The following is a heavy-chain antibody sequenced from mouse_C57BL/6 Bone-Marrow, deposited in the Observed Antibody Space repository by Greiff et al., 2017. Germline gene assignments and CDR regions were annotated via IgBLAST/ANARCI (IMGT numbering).Heavy chain of an antibody. CDR3: ARDDYGYFDY. CDR1: GYTFTSYW. D-gene: IGHD2-4*01. CDR2: IDPSDSYT. Sequence: VQLQQSGAELVKPGASVKLSCKASGYTFTSYWMQWVKQRPGQGLEWIGEIDPSDSYTNYNQKFKGKATLTVDTSSSTAYMQLSSLTSEDSAVYYCARDDYGYFDYWGQGTTLTVSS. J-gene: IGHJ2*01. V-gene: IGHV1-50*01.